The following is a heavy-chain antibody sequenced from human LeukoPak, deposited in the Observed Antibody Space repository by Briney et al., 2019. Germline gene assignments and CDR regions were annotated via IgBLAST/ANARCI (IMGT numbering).Heavy chain of an antibody. J-gene: IGHJ4*02. CDR1: GFTCSTYV. CDR3: AKSFGKTGMVRGVTWSMSDY. V-gene: IGHV3-23*01. Sequence: HTGGSLRLSCAASGFTCSTYVMSWVRQAPGKGLEWLSLILHNGDSTYYADSVKGRFTISRDNSKNTLYLQMNSLRAEDTAVYYCAKSFGKTGMVRGVTWSMSDYWGQGTLVTVSS. CDR2: ILHNGDST. D-gene: IGHD3-10*01.